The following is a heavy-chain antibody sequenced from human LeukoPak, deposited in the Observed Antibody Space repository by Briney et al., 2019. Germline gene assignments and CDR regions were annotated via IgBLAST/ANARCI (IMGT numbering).Heavy chain of an antibody. CDR1: GFTFSSYS. CDR3: ARDGSSDYYYYYGMDV. D-gene: IGHD6-6*01. CDR2: ISSSSSYI. J-gene: IGHJ6*02. Sequence: GGSLRLSCAASGFTFSSYSMNWVSQAPGKGLEWVSSISSSSSYIYYADSVKGRFTISRDNAKNSLYLQMNSLRAEDTAVYYCARDGSSDYYYYYGMDVWGQGTTVTVSS. V-gene: IGHV3-21*01.